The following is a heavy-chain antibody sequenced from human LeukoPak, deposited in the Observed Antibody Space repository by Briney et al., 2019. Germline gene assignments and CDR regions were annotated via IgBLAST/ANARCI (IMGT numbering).Heavy chain of an antibody. J-gene: IGHJ4*02. V-gene: IGHV3-11*04. CDR1: GFTFSDYY. CDR2: ISSSGSTI. Sequence: GGSLRLSCAASGFTFSDYYMSWIRQAPGKGLEWVSYISSSGSTIYYADSVKGRFTISRDNAENSLYLQMNSLRAEDTAVYYCARDKDVGASLFDHWGQGTLITVSS. D-gene: IGHD1-26*01. CDR3: ARDKDVGASLFDH.